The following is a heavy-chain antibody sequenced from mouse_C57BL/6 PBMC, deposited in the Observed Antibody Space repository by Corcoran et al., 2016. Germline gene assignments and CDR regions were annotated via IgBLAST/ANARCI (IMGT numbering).Heavy chain of an antibody. D-gene: IGHD1-1*01. J-gene: IGHJ4*01. CDR3: ALLTTVRGPMDY. V-gene: IGHV1-75*01. Sequence: QVQLQQSGPVRVKPGASVKISCKASGYTFTDYYINWVKQRPGQGLEWIGWIFPGSGSTYYNEKFKGKATLTVDKSSSTAYMLLSSLTSEDSAVYFFALLTTVRGPMDYWGQGTSVTVSS. CDR2: IFPGSGST. CDR1: GYTFTDYY.